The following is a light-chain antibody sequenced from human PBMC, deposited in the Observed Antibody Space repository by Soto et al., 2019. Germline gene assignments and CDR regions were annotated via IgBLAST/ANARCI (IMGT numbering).Light chain of an antibody. CDR2: GAS. J-gene: IGKJ1*01. CDR3: QQYATSPRT. V-gene: IGKV3-20*01. CDR1: QIVSSRY. Sequence: EIVLTQSPGTLSLSPGERATLSCKASQIVSSRYLAWYQQKPGQAPRLLIYGASSRATGLPDRFSGSGSGTDFTLTISRLEPEDFTVYYCQQYATSPRTFGQGNKVDIK.